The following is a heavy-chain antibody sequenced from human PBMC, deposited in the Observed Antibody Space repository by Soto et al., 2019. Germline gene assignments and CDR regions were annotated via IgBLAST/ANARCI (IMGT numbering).Heavy chain of an antibody. CDR1: GFSLSTNGMG. V-gene: IGHV2-5*02. D-gene: IGHD5-12*01. J-gene: IGHJ4*02. CDR3: ARLTRGVYDLDRLWEKFDY. Sequence: QITVKESGLTLVKPTETLTLTCTFSGFSLSTNGMGVGWIRQPPGKALEWLALIYWDDDKRYSPSLRCRLTNXXDXXKNQVDLTMTNMEPVDTATYYCARLTRGVYDLDRLWEKFDYWGQGTLVTVSS. CDR2: IYWDDDK.